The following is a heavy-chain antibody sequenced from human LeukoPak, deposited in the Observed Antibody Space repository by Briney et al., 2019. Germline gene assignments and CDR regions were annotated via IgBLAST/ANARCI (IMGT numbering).Heavy chain of an antibody. J-gene: IGHJ3*02. V-gene: IGHV3-23*01. Sequence: GGSLRLSCVASGFTFSNYAMSWVRQPPGKGLEWVSGISDGGYNTYYADSVRGRFTISRDKSKNTLYLQMDSLRAEDTAVYYCAKDRYYGSSKRDAFDIWGQGTKATVSS. CDR2: ISDGGYNT. CDR3: AKDRYYGSSKRDAFDI. CDR1: GFTFSNYA. D-gene: IGHD3-10*01.